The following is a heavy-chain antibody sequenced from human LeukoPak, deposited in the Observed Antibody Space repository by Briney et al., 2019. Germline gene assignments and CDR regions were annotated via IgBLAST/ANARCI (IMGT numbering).Heavy chain of an antibody. D-gene: IGHD1-1*01. J-gene: IGHJ6*03. CDR1: GFTFSSYW. Sequence: GGSLRLSCAASGFTFSSYWMSWVRQAPGKGLEWVANIKQDGSEKYYVDSVKGRFTTSRDNAKNSLYLQMNSLRAEDTAVYYCARDPNWNREKDMDVWGRGTTVTVSS. V-gene: IGHV3-7*01. CDR3: ARDPNWNREKDMDV. CDR2: IKQDGSEK.